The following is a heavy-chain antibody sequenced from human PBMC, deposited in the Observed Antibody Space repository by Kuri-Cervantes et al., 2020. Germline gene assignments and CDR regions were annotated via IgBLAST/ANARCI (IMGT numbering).Heavy chain of an antibody. J-gene: IGHJ4*02. CDR1: GFTFSSYE. V-gene: IGHV3-48*03. Sequence: GESLKISCAASGFTFSSYEMNWVRQAPGKGLEWVSYISSSGSTIYYADSVTGRFTISRDNAKNSLYLQMNSLRAEDTAVYYCARDPSGYSVYDCLDFWGQGTLVTVSS. D-gene: IGHD5/OR15-5a*01. CDR2: ISSSGSTI. CDR3: ARDPSGYSVYDCLDF.